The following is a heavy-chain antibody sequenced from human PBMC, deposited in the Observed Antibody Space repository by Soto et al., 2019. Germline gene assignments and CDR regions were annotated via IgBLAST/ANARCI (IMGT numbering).Heavy chain of an antibody. V-gene: IGHV4-59*01. J-gene: IGHJ4*02. D-gene: IGHD3-22*01. CDR2: ISYIVTT. CDR3: TKSGEGYVNSGYYGGDYDS. CDR1: GGSKNNYY. Sequence: SETQSLTWSASGGSKNNYYWSWIRQAPGKGLQYSGHISYIVTTNYNPSLKSRVTISVDTSKNQFSLKLPSVTAEDTYLYYCTKSGEGYVNSGYYGGDYDSWGRGTLVTVSS.